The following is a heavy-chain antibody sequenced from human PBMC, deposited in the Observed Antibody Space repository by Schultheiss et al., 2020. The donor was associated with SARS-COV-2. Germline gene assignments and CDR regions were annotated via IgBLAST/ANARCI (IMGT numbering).Heavy chain of an antibody. D-gene: IGHD3-3*01. J-gene: IGHJ6*02. CDR3: ASTARLGARFLEWLPPHYGMDV. CDR2: VYYSGTT. Sequence: SQTLSLTCTVSGGSISSYYWSWIRQPPGKGLEYIGYVYYSGTTNYNPSFKSRVSISVDTSKNQFSLKLSSVTAADTAVYYCASTARLGARFLEWLPPHYGMDVWGQGTTVTVSS. CDR1: GGSISSYY. V-gene: IGHV4-59*08.